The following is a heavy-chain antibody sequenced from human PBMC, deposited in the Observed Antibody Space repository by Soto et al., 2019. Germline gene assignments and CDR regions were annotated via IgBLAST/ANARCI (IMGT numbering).Heavy chain of an antibody. J-gene: IGHJ5*02. Sequence: QVQLVQSGAEVKKPGSSVKVSCKASGGTFSSYAISWVRQAPGQGLEWMGGIIPIFGTANYAQKFQGRVTITADESTSTAYMERSSLRSEDTAVYYCAPTRGYCSGGSCYPNWFDPWGQGTLVTVSS. D-gene: IGHD2-15*01. V-gene: IGHV1-69*01. CDR3: APTRGYCSGGSCYPNWFDP. CDR2: IIPIFGTA. CDR1: GGTFSSYA.